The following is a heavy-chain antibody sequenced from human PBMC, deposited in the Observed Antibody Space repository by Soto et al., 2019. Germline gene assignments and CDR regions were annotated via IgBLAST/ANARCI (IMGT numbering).Heavy chain of an antibody. Sequence: EVQLLESGGGLVQPGGSLRLSCAASGFTFDKYAMNWVRQAPGKGLEWVSTISTSGGKTYYADSVKGRFTISRSNSKSTLYLQRNCLRAEDTAVYYCANVFYGDSDWYFDLWGRATLVTVSS. V-gene: IGHV3-23*01. D-gene: IGHD4-17*01. CDR3: ANVFYGDSDWYFDL. J-gene: IGHJ2*01. CDR2: ISTSGGKT. CDR1: GFTFDKYA.